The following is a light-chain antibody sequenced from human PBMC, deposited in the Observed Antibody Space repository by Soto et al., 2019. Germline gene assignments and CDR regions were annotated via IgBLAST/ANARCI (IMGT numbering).Light chain of an antibody. CDR2: EVS. CDR3: SSYTDSRTYV. Sequence: QSVLTQPASVSGSPGQSITISCTGASGDVGGYNYVSWYQQHPGKAPKLMIYEVSNRPSGVSSRFSGSKSGNTASLTISGLQSEDEADYYCSSYTDSRTYVFXTGTKRTVL. V-gene: IGLV2-14*01. CDR1: SGDVGGYNY. J-gene: IGLJ1*01.